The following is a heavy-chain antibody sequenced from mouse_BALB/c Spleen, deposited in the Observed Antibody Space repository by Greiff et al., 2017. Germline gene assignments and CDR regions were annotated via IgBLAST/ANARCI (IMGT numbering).Heavy chain of an antibody. D-gene: IGHD2-3*01. CDR1: GFTFSSYG. V-gene: IGHV5-6*01. CDR2: ISSGGSYT. Sequence: EVKVVESGGDLVKPGGSLKLSCAASGFTFSSYGMSWVRQTPDKRLEWVATISSGGSYTYYPDSVKGRFTISRDNAKNTLYLQMSSLKSEDTAMYYCARHNDGYYAWFAYWGQGTLVTVSA. J-gene: IGHJ3*01. CDR3: ARHNDGYYAWFAY.